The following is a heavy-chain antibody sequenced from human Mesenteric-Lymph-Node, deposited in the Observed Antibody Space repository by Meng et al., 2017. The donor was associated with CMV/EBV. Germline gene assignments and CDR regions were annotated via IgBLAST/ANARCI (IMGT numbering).Heavy chain of an antibody. J-gene: IGHJ4*02. CDR2: IKEDGSEK. CDR3: ARDRGSYFDY. D-gene: IGHD3-16*01. Sequence: GGSLRLSCAASGFTFSSFSMTWVRRAPGKGLEWVANIKEDGSEKYYVDSVRGRFTISRDSAKNSLYLQMSSLRVEDTAEYYCARDRGSYFDYWGQGTLVTVSS. V-gene: IGHV3-7*01. CDR1: GFTFSSFS.